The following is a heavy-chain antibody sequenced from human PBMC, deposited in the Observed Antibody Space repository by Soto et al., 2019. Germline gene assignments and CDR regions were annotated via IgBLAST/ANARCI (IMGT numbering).Heavy chain of an antibody. J-gene: IGHJ5*02. Sequence: QVQLVQSGAEVKKPGSSVKVSCKASGGTFSSHIITWVRQAPGQGLEWMGGIIPIFGAATYAQKFQDRVTITADESTTTAYMELSSLGSEDTAVYFCARAYASNKYWFDPWAQGTLVTVSS. CDR3: ARAYASNKYWFDP. CDR1: GGTFSSHI. D-gene: IGHD2-2*01. V-gene: IGHV1-69*01. CDR2: IIPIFGAA.